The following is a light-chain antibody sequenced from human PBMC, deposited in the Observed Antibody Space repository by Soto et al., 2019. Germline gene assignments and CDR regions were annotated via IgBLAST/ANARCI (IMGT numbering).Light chain of an antibody. CDR1: SSDVGGYNY. J-gene: IGLJ1*01. CDR2: EFS. V-gene: IGLV2-14*01. Sequence: QSALTQPASVSGSPGQSITISCTGTSSDVGGYNYVSWYQQHPGKAPKLMIYEFSNRPSGVSNRFSGSKSGNTASLTISGLQAEDEADYYCSSYTSSSTDVFGTGTKVTVL. CDR3: SSYTSSSTDV.